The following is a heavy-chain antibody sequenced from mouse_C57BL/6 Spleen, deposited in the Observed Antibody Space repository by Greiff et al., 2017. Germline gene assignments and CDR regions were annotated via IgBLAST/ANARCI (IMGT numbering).Heavy chain of an antibody. J-gene: IGHJ4*01. V-gene: IGHV1-64*01. Sequence: QVQLKESGAELVKPGASVKLSCKASGYTFTSYWMHWVKQRPGQGLEWIGMIHPNSGSTNYNEKFKSKATLTVDKSSSTAYMQLSSLTSEDSAVYYCAREAYSNFYAMDYWGQGTSVTVSS. CDR1: GYTFTSYW. CDR3: AREAYSNFYAMDY. CDR2: IHPNSGST. D-gene: IGHD2-5*01.